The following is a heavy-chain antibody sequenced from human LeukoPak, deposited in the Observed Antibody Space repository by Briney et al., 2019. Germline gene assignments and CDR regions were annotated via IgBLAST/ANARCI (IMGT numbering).Heavy chain of an antibody. Sequence: PSETLSLTYTVSGGSISSSSYYWGWIRQPPGKGLEWIGSIYYSGSTYYNPSLKSRVTISVDTSKNQFSLKLSFVTAADTAVYYCARQGWLVPDYWGQGTLVTVSS. D-gene: IGHD6-19*01. CDR1: GGSISSSSYY. CDR3: ARQGWLVPDY. CDR2: IYYSGST. V-gene: IGHV4-39*01. J-gene: IGHJ4*02.